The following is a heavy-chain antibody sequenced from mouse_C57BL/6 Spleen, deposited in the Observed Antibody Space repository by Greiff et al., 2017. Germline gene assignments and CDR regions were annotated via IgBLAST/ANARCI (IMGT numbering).Heavy chain of an antibody. CDR1: GYAFSSYW. V-gene: IGHV1-80*01. CDR3: ARLTGTPYYFDY. D-gene: IGHD4-1*01. J-gene: IGHJ2*01. Sequence: VKLQESGAELVKPGASVKISCKASGYAFSSYWMNWVKQRPGKGLEWIGQIYPGDGDTNYNGKFKGKATLTADKSSSTAYMQLSSLTSEDSAVYFCARLTGTPYYFDYWGQGTTLTVSS. CDR2: IYPGDGDT.